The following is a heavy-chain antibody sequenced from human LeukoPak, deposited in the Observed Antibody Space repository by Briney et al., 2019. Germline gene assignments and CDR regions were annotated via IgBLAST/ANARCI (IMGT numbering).Heavy chain of an antibody. CDR3: ARGTVVTTGFNRAFDY. CDR1: GFTVSSNY. J-gene: IGHJ4*02. V-gene: IGHV3-53*01. Sequence: GGSLRLSCAASGFTVSSNYMSWVRQAPGKGLVWVSVIYSGGSTYYADSVKGRFTISRDNSKNTLYLQMNSLRAEDTAVYYCARGTVVTTGFNRAFDYWGQGTLVTVSS. D-gene: IGHD3-22*01. CDR2: IYSGGST.